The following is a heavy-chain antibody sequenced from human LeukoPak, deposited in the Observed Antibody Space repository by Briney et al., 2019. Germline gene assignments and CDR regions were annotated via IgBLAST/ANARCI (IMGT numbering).Heavy chain of an antibody. J-gene: IGHJ3*02. CDR1: GGSISSGDYY. V-gene: IGHV4-39*07. Sequence: PSETLSLTCTVSGGSISSGDYYWSWIRQPPGKGLEWIGSIYHSGSTYCNPSLKSRVTISVDTSKNQFSLKLSSVTAADTAVYYCARLSLGYCSSTSCSPGAFDIWGQGTMVTVSS. CDR3: ARLSLGYCSSTSCSPGAFDI. CDR2: IYHSGST. D-gene: IGHD2-2*01.